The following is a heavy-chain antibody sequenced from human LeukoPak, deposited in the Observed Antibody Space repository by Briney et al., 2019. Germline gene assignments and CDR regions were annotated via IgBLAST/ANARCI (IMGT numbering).Heavy chain of an antibody. J-gene: IGHJ5*02. CDR1: GFTFSSYG. Sequence: GGSLRLSCAASGFTFSSYGMHWLRQAPGKGLERGGLIRYDGNNKDYADSVKGRFTISRDNSKNTLYLQMNSLRAEDTAVYYCAKDSSSVYYSNCFDPWGQGSLVTVSS. CDR3: AKDSSSVYYSNCFDP. V-gene: IGHV3-30*02. D-gene: IGHD3-22*01. CDR2: IRYDGNNK.